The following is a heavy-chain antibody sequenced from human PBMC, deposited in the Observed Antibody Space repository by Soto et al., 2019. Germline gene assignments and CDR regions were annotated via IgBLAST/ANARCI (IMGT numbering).Heavy chain of an antibody. CDR3: ARDIVNGWFDP. D-gene: IGHD3-16*02. V-gene: IGHV4-59*01. CDR1: GGSMSSYY. CDR2: IYYSGST. Sequence: SXTLSLTCTVSGGSMSSYYWSWIRQPPGKGLEWIGYIYYSGSTNYNPSLKSRVTISVDTSKNQFSLKLSSVTAADTAVYYCARDIVNGWFDPWGQGTLVTVSS. J-gene: IGHJ5*02.